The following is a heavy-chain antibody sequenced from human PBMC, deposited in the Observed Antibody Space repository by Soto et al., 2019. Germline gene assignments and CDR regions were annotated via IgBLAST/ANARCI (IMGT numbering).Heavy chain of an antibody. CDR3: ARDEGSSGYTS. Sequence: QVQLQESGPGLVKPSQTLSLTCTVSGGSISSGGYYWSWIRQHPGKGLEWIGYIYYSGSTYYNPSRKSRFTITGDTAKNQFSPKLSSVTAADTAVYYCARDEGSSGYTSWGQGTLVTVSS. D-gene: IGHD3-22*01. J-gene: IGHJ5*02. V-gene: IGHV4-31*03. CDR1: GGSISSGGYY. CDR2: IYYSGST.